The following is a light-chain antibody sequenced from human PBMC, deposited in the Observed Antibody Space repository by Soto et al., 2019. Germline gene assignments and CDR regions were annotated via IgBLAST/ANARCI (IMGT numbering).Light chain of an antibody. Sequence: EIVLTQSPATLSLSPGERATLSCRASQSVGSYFAWYQQKPGQAPRLIIYDAFSRATGIPARFSGSGSGTDFTLTISSLEPEDFAVYFGQQRSSWPLTFGGGTMVEIK. CDR2: DAF. J-gene: IGKJ4*01. CDR3: QQRSSWPLT. CDR1: QSVGSY. V-gene: IGKV3-11*01.